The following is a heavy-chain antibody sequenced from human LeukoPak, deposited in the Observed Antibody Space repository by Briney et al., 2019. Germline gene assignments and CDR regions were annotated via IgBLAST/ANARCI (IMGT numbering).Heavy chain of an antibody. J-gene: IGHJ4*02. CDR3: ARGAYDTAGHYYYFDY. V-gene: IGHV4-61*08. CDR1: GGSISSGGYY. Sequence: SETLSLTCTVSGGSISSGGYYWSWIRQHPGKGLEWIGYIYYSGTTNYNPSLKSRLTISLDTSKNQFSLKVRSVTAADTAIYYCARGAYDTAGHYYYFDYWGQGALVTVSS. D-gene: IGHD3-22*01. CDR2: IYYSGTT.